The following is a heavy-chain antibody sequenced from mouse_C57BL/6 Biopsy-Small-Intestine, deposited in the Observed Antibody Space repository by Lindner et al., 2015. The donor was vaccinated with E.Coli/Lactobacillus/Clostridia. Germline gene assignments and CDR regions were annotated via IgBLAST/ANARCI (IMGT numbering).Heavy chain of an antibody. J-gene: IGHJ1*01. CDR1: GDTFSRYT. V-gene: IGHV1-81*01. D-gene: IGHD1-1*01. CDR3: ARGPAKKDYGETYYDNGMDV. CDR2: IIPILGIT. Sequence: SVKVSCKASGDTFSRYTISWVRQAPGQGLEWMARIIPILGITNYAQKFQGRVTITADKSTSTVYMELSSLRSEDTAVYYCARGPAKKDYGETYYDNGMDVWGQGTTVTVSS.